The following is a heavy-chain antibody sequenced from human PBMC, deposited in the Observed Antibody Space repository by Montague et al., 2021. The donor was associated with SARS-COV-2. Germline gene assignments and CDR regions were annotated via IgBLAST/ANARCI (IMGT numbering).Heavy chain of an antibody. D-gene: IGHD1-26*01. CDR2: IYHIGAF. CDR1: GASINSYENW. V-gene: IGHV4-4*02. J-gene: IGHJ4*02. CDR3: ARTRGGATRYFDH. Sequence: SETLSLTCAVSGASINSYENWWSWVRQPPGKGLEWIGEIYHIGAFNYNPSLTSRVTISIDTSRNQLSLRLSSVTAADTAVYYCARTRGGATRYFDHWGQGTLVTVSS.